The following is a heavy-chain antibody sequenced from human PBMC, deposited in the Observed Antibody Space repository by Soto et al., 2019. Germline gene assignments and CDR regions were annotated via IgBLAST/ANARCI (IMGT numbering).Heavy chain of an antibody. J-gene: IGHJ6*03. CDR2: IYYSGST. Sequence: SETLSLTCTVSGGSISSYYWSWIRQPPGKGLEWIGYIYYSGSTNYNPSLKSRVTISVDTSKNQFSLKLISVTAADTAVYYCARGLPKDYSNYYYYYMDIWGKGTTVTVSS. V-gene: IGHV4-59*01. CDR3: ARGLPKDYSNYYYYYMDI. CDR1: GGSISSYY. D-gene: IGHD4-4*01.